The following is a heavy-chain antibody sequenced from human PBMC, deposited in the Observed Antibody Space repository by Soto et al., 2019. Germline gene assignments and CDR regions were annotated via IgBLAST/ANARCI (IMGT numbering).Heavy chain of an antibody. Sequence: QVQLVESGGGLVKPGGALRLSCAASGFTFSDYDMTWIRQAPGKGVEWVSYISSSTSHTNYADSVKGRFTISRDKAKHSLFLQMKSLRADDTAVYYCARGRGAAADSFDFWGQGPRVTVSS. J-gene: IGHJ4*02. D-gene: IGHD6-13*01. CDR3: ARGRGAAADSFDF. CDR1: GFTFSDYD. CDR2: ISSSTSHT. V-gene: IGHV3-11*05.